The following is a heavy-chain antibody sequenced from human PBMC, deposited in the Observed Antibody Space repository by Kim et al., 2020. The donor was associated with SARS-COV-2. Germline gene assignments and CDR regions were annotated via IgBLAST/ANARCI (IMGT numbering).Heavy chain of an antibody. Sequence: FGTANYAQKFQGRVPITADESTSTAYMELSSLRSEDTAVYYCSYDSSAQPWGQGTLVTVSS. CDR3: SYDSSAQP. V-gene: IGHV1-69*01. CDR2: FGTA. D-gene: IGHD3-22*01. J-gene: IGHJ5*02.